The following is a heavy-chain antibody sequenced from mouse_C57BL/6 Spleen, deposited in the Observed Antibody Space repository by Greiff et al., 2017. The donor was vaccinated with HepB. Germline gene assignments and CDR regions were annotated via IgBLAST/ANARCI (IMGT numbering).Heavy chain of an antibody. J-gene: IGHJ1*03. Sequence: QVQLKQPGAELVRPGSSVKLSCKASGYTFTSYWMHWVKQRPIQGLEWIGNIDPSDSETHYNQKFKDKATLTVDKSSSTAYMQLSSLTSEDSAVYYCARPYYSNYSHWYFDVWGTGTTVTVSS. CDR1: GYTFTSYW. CDR3: ARPYYSNYSHWYFDV. CDR2: IDPSDSET. V-gene: IGHV1-52*01. D-gene: IGHD2-5*01.